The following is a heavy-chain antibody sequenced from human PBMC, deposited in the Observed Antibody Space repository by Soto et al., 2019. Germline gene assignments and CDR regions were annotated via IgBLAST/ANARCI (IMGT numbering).Heavy chain of an antibody. V-gene: IGHV4-59*08. CDR1: GGSISSYY. CDR2: IYYSGST. Sequence: SETLSLTCTVSGGSISSYYWSWIRQPPGKGLEWIGYIYYSGSTNYNPSLKSRVTISVDTSKNQFSLKLSSVTAADTAVYYCARSPKGYCSGGSCYFLFDYWGQGTLVTVSS. J-gene: IGHJ4*02. CDR3: ARSPKGYCSGGSCYFLFDY. D-gene: IGHD2-15*01.